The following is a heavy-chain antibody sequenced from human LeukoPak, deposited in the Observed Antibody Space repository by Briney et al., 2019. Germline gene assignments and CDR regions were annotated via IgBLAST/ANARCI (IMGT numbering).Heavy chain of an antibody. V-gene: IGHV7-4-1*02. CDR2: INTNTGNP. CDR1: GYTFTNYA. D-gene: IGHD6-13*01. CDR3: AKGTYSSSWYPYYYYYMDV. J-gene: IGHJ6*03. Sequence: ASVKVSCKTSGYTFTNYAMNWVRQAPGQGLEWMGWINTNTGNPTYAQGFTGRFVFSLDTSVSTAYLQISSLKAEDTAVYYCAKGTYSSSWYPYYYYYMDVWGKGTTVTVSS.